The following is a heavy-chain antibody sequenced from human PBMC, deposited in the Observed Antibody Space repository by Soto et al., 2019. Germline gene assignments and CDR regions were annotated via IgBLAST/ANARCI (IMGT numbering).Heavy chain of an antibody. J-gene: IGHJ4*02. Sequence: GGSLILSCAASGFTFGSYGMHWVRQAPGKGLEWVAVISYDGSNKYYADSVKGRFTISRDNSKNTLYLQMNSLRAEDTAVYYCAKDRHGDYYFDYWGQGTLVTVSS. CDR2: ISYDGSNK. V-gene: IGHV3-30*18. D-gene: IGHD4-17*01. CDR3: AKDRHGDYYFDY. CDR1: GFTFGSYG.